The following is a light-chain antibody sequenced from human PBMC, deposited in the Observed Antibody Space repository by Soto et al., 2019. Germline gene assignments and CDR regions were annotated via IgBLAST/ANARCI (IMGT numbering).Light chain of an antibody. Sequence: DIQMTQSPSPLSASVGDRVDITCRTSQSVSSYLNWYQAKPGKAPKLLIYETSNLESGVPSRFSGSGSGTDFTLTISSLQPEDSATYYCQQRYSTPPFTFGPGTRVDI. V-gene: IGKV1-39*01. CDR3: QQRYSTPPFT. CDR1: QSVSSY. CDR2: ETS. J-gene: IGKJ3*01.